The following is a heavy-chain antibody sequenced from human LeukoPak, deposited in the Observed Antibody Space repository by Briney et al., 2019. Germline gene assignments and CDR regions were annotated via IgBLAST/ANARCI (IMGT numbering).Heavy chain of an antibody. CDR1: GFTFSTSG. Sequence: GGSLRLSCAASGFTFSTSGMHWVRQAPGKGLEWVAFIRFDGSNKYYADSVKGRFTISRDNSKNALYLQMNSLRAEDTAAYYCAIHRGYTSSFDYWGQGTLVTVSS. CDR2: IRFDGSNK. J-gene: IGHJ4*02. V-gene: IGHV3-30*02. CDR3: AIHRGYTSSFDY. D-gene: IGHD6-19*01.